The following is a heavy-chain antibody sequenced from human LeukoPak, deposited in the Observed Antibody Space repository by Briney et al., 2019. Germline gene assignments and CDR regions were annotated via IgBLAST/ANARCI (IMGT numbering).Heavy chain of an antibody. Sequence: PSETLSLTCAVYGGSFSGYYWSWIRQPPGKGLEWIGEINHSGSTNYSPSLKSRVTISVDTSKNQFSLKLSSVTAADTAVYYCARRLFPRPFVDWGQGTLVTVSS. D-gene: IGHD2-15*01. CDR1: GGSFSGYY. V-gene: IGHV4-34*01. CDR3: ARRLFPRPFVD. J-gene: IGHJ4*02. CDR2: INHSGST.